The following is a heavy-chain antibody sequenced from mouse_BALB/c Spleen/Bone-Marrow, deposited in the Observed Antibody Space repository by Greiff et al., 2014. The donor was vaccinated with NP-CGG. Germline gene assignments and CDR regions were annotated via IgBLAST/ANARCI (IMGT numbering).Heavy chain of an antibody. V-gene: IGHV1-4*01. J-gene: IGHJ3*01. Sequence: QVQLKESGAELARPGASVKMSCKASGYTFTSYTMHWVKQRPGQGLEWIGYINPSSGYTNYNQKFEDKATLTADKSSSTAYMQLSSLTSEDSAVYYCARSRDFTTGFAYWGQGTLVTVSA. D-gene: IGHD1-1*01. CDR3: ARSRDFTTGFAY. CDR1: GYTFTSYT. CDR2: INPSSGYT.